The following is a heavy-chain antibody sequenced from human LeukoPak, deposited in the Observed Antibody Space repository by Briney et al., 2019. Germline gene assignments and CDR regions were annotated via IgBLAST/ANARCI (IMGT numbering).Heavy chain of an antibody. J-gene: IGHJ4*02. CDR3: ARALTPGYCGGATCSYSDF. Sequence: SETLSLTCTVSGDSIRSYYWSWIRQPPGKGLEWIGYIYYSGSTNSNPSLRSRVAISVDTSKNQFSLKVTSVTAADTAVYYCARALTPGYCGGATCSYSDFWGQGTLVTVSS. D-gene: IGHD2-15*01. V-gene: IGHV4-59*01. CDR1: GDSIRSYY. CDR2: IYYSGST.